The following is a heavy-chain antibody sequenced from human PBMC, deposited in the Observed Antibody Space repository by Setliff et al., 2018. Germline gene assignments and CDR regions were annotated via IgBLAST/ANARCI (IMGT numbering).Heavy chain of an antibody. CDR2: ISSYNNDVT. V-gene: IGHV1-18*01. J-gene: IGHJ4*02. CDR1: GYILNSYG. Sequence: GASVKVSCKASGYILNSYGVSWVRQAPGQGLEWMGWISSYNNDVTKYSPKFQGRVAMTRDTSVTTAFLELSGLTYDDTAVYYCARLFQGYDYYKKFDSWGQGTLVTVSS. CDR3: ARLFQGYDYYKKFDS. D-gene: IGHD3-10*01.